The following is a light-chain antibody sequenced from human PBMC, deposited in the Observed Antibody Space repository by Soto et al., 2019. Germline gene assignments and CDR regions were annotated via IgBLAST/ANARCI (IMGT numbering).Light chain of an antibody. CDR3: HQATSFPFT. Sequence: DIQMTQSPSSVSASVGDRVTITCRASQGISSWLAWYQQNPGKAPRLLIYAASSLQSGVPSRFSGSGSGTDFSLPIGSRQPEDFATYYCHQATSFPFTFGGGTKVEI. CDR2: AAS. CDR1: QGISSW. J-gene: IGKJ4*01. V-gene: IGKV1-12*01.